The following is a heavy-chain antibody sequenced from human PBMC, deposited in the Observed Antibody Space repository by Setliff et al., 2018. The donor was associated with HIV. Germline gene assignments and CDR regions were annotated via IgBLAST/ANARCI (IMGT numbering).Heavy chain of an antibody. J-gene: IGHJ4*02. D-gene: IGHD2-21*02. CDR2: VDPADGET. V-gene: IGHV1-69-2*01. CDR3: CTVRIAVTADFDF. Sequence: VKVTCKASGYSFTNYFMHGVRQAPGRGLEWMGRVDPADGETIYAERFRGRISLTVDKSTGTAYMELNRLRCEDTAVYYCCTVRIAVTADFDFWGQGTLVTVSS. CDR1: GYSFTNYF.